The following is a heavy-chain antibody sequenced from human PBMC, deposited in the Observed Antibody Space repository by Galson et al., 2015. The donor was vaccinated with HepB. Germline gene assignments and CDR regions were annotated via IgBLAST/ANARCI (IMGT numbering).Heavy chain of an antibody. J-gene: IGHJ4*02. V-gene: IGHV3-74*01. Sequence: SLRLSCAASGFTFSNYWMHWVRQAPGKGLVWVSRINSDGTYITYADSVTGRFTISRDNAKTTLYLQMNSPRAEDTALYYCARTRGAAAGIFDYWGQGSLVTVSS. CDR3: ARTRGAAAGIFDY. CDR2: INSDGTYI. CDR1: GFTFSNYW. D-gene: IGHD6-13*01.